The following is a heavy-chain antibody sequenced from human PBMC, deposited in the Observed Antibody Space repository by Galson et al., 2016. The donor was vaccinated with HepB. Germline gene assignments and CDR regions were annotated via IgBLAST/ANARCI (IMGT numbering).Heavy chain of an antibody. D-gene: IGHD4-17*01. CDR2: FDPDDGET. J-gene: IGHJ3*02. CDR3: ATPLGDDYGDYEGRTPFHI. CDR1: GETLTYLS. Sequence: SVKVSCKVSGETLTYLSIHWLRQAPGKGLEWLGGFDPDDGETDYAQRFAGRLTLTEDTSTGTAYMDLSSLRSEDTAVYYCATPLGDDYGDYEGRTPFHIWGQGTMVTVSA. V-gene: IGHV1-24*01.